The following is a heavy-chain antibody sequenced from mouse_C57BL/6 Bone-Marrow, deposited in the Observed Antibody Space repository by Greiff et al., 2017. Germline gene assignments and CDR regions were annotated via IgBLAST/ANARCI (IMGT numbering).Heavy chain of an antibody. D-gene: IGHD1-1*01. V-gene: IGHV1-61*01. CDR2: IYPSDSET. CDR3: ARVGYYGSPYYFGG. CDR1: GYTFTSYW. J-gene: IGHJ2*01. Sequence: QVQLQQPGAELVRPGSSVKLSCKASGYTFTSYWMDWVKQRPGQGLEWIGNIYPSDSETHYNQKFKDKATLTVDKSSSTAYMQLSSLTSEDSAVYYCARVGYYGSPYYFGGWGQGTTLTVSS.